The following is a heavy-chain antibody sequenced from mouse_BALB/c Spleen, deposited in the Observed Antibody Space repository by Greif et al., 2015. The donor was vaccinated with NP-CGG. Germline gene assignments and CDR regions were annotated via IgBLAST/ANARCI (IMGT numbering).Heavy chain of an antibody. CDR1: GYTFTDYW. CDR3: ASSAYYGGY. CDR2: IDTSDSYT. J-gene: IGHJ2*01. D-gene: IGHD1-2*01. Sequence: VQLQQSGAELVMPGASVKMSCKASGYTFTDYWMHWVKQRPGQGLEWIGAIDTSDSYTSYNQKFKGKATLTVDESSSTAYMQLSSLTAGDSAVYYCASSAYYGGYWGQGTTLTVSS. V-gene: IGHV1-69*01.